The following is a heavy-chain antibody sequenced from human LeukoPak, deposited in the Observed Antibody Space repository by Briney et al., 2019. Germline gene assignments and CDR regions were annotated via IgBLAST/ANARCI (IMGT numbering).Heavy chain of an antibody. CDR2: ISYDGSNK. CDR1: GFTFSSYG. J-gene: IGHJ6*03. V-gene: IGHV3-30*18. Sequence: QAGGSLRLSCAASGFTFSSYGMHWVRQAPGKGLEWVAVISYDGSNKYYADSVKGRFTISRDNSKNTLYLQMNSLRAEDTAVYYCAKSGDNLLTGHQQYYYYMDAWGKGTTVTISS. CDR3: AKSGDNLLTGHQQYYYYMDA. D-gene: IGHD3-9*01.